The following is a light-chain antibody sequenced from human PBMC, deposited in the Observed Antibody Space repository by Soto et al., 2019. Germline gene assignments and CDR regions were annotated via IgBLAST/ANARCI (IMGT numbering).Light chain of an antibody. V-gene: IGKV3-15*01. J-gene: IGKJ1*01. CDR2: TAS. Sequence: EKVMTQSPATLSVSPGERATLSCRASQSVGTSLAWYQQKPAQAPRLLIYTASTRATRIPARFSASGSGTEFTLTIGSLQSEDFAVYFCQQYQNWPQTFGPGTRVEIK. CDR1: QSVGTS. CDR3: QQYQNWPQT.